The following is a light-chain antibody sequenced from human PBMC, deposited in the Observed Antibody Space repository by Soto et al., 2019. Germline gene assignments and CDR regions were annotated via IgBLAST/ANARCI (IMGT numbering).Light chain of an antibody. CDR3: QQLKSYPIT. Sequence: IQLTHSPSFLLASVVDRGTTTSRASQGISSYLGWYQQEPGKAPRLLIYAASTLQSGVPSRFSGSGSGTEFTLTISSLQPEDFATYYCQQLKSYPITFGQGTRLEIK. CDR2: AAS. V-gene: IGKV1-9*01. J-gene: IGKJ5*01. CDR1: QGISSY.